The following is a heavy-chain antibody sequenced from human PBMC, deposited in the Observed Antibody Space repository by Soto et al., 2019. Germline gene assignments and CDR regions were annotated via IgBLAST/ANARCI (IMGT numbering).Heavy chain of an antibody. CDR1: GFSLSTSGVS. CDR2: IYWDDDN. V-gene: IGHV2-5*02. D-gene: IGHD1-7*01. J-gene: IGHJ3*02. CDR3: AHMNTGTTFGAFDI. Sequence: QITLKESGPTLVKPTQTLTLTCTFSGFSLSTSGVSVGWIRQPPGKALEWLALIYWDDDNLYSPSLEIRLTITKVTYKIQVIFTITNMEHVEKATYYCAHMNTGTTFGAFDIWGQGTMVPVSS.